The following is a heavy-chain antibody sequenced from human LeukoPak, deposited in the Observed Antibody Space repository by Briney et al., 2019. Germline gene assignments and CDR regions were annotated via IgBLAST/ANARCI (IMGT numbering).Heavy chain of an antibody. CDR1: GFTFDDYA. V-gene: IGHV3-9*01. CDR2: ISLNSGSI. J-gene: IGHJ4*02. CDR3: AKGRSMVAAAIDY. D-gene: IGHD6-13*01. Sequence: PGRSLRLSCAASGFTFDDYAMHWVRQAPGKGLEWVSGISLNSGSIGYADSVKGRFTISRDNAKNSLYLQMNSLRAEDTALYYCAKGRSMVAAAIDYWGQGTLVTVSS.